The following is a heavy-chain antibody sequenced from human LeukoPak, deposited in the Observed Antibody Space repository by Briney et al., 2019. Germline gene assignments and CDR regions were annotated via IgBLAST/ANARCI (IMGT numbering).Heavy chain of an antibody. CDR3: ARDASYGSNNWFDP. D-gene: IGHD5-18*01. V-gene: IGHV4-34*01. CDR1: GGSFSGYY. Sequence: PSETLSLTCAVYGGSFSGYYWSWIRQPPGKGLEWIGEINHSGSTNYNPSLKSRVTISVDTSKNQFSLKLSSVTAADTAVYYCARDASYGSNNWFDPWGQGTLVTVSS. J-gene: IGHJ5*02. CDR2: INHSGST.